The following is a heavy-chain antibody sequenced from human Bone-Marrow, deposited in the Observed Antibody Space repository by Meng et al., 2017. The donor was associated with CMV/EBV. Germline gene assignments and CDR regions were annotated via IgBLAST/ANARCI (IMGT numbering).Heavy chain of an antibody. CDR1: GFTFSNYG. V-gene: IGHV3-30*02. D-gene: IGHD2-2*02. Sequence: GGSLRLSCVASGFTFSNYGMNWVRQVPGKGLEWVSFIRHDVRGNYYADSVKGRFTISRDNSKNTLYLQMNSLKTEDTAVYYCTTLIVVVPAAIVSIDYWGQGTLVTVSS. CDR3: TTLIVVVPAAIVSIDY. J-gene: IGHJ4*02. CDR2: IRHDVRGN.